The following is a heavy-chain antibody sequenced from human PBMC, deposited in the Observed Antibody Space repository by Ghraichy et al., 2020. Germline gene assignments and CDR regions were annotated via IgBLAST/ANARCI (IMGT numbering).Heavy chain of an antibody. J-gene: IGHJ6*02. CDR1: GFTFSSYG. CDR3: ARAAGHSGYDVAYYYYGMDV. V-gene: IGHV3-33*01. CDR2: IWYDGSNK. D-gene: IGHD5-12*01. Sequence: GSLRLSCAASGFTFSSYGMHWVRQAPGKGLEWVAVIWYDGSNKYYADSVKGRFTISRDNSKNTLYLQMNSLRAEDTAVYYCARAAGHSGYDVAYYYYGMDVWGQGTTVTVSS.